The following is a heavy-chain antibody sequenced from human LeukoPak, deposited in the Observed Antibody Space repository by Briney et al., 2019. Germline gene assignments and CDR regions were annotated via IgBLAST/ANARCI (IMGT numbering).Heavy chain of an antibody. Sequence: PGGSLRLSCAASGFTVRSNYMSWVRQAPGKGLEWVSVIYSGGNTYYADSVKGRFTISRDNAKNSLYLQMNSLRAEDTAVYYCARGHCSSTSCYRFMDYWGQGTLVTVSS. CDR2: IYSGGNT. D-gene: IGHD2-2*01. J-gene: IGHJ4*02. CDR3: ARGHCSSTSCYRFMDY. CDR1: GFTVRSNY. V-gene: IGHV3-53*01.